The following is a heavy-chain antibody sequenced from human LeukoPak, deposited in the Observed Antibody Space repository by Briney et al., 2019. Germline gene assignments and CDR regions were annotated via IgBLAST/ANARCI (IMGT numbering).Heavy chain of an antibody. J-gene: IGHJ4*02. CDR3: ARGYSSSCVDY. D-gene: IGHD6-13*01. V-gene: IGHV3-21*01. Sequence: GGSLRLSCAASAFTFSSYSMNWVRQAPGKGLEWVSSISSSSSYIYYADSVMGRFTISRDNAKNSLYLQMNSLRAEDTAVYYCARGYSSSCVDYWGQGTLVTVSS. CDR2: ISSSSSYI. CDR1: AFTFSSYS.